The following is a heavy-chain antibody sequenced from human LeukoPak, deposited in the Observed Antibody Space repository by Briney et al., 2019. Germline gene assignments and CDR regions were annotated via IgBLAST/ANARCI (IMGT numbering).Heavy chain of an antibody. CDR1: GGSIRSGGYS. Sequence: TQTLSLTCAVSGGSIRSGGYSWSWIRQPPVKGLEWIGYIYHSGSTYYNPSLKSRVTISVDRSKNQFSLKLSSVTAADTAVYYCARVITSGMDVWGQGTTVTVSS. J-gene: IGHJ6*02. CDR3: ARVITSGMDV. CDR2: IYHSGST. V-gene: IGHV4-30-2*01. D-gene: IGHD5-24*01.